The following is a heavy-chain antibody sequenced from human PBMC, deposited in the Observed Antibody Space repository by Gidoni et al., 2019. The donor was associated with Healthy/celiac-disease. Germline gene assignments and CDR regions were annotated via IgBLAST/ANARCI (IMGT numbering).Heavy chain of an antibody. V-gene: IGHV3-11*06. D-gene: IGHD2-15*01. CDR1: GFTFSYYY. CDR3: ASFNLGLPVVTSAEGPTRGPTGAFDI. CDR2: ISSSSSYT. J-gene: IGHJ3*02. Sequence: QVQLVESGGGLVKPGGSLRLSCAASGFTFSYYYMSWIRQVPGKGLEWVSYISSSSSYTNYADSVKVRFTISRDNAKNSLYLQMNSLRAEDTAVYYCASFNLGLPVVTSAEGPTRGPTGAFDIWGQGTMVTVSS.